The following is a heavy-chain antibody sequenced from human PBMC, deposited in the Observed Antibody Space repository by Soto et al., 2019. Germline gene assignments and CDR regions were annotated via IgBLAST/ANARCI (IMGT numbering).Heavy chain of an antibody. V-gene: IGHV4-34*01. J-gene: IGHJ4*02. CDR2: INHSGST. D-gene: IGHD2-15*01. CDR3: ASSIYCSGGSCYAGIGDY. Sequence: SETLSLTCAVYGGSFSGYYWSWIRQPPGKGLEWIGEINHSGSTNYNPSLKSRVTISVDTSKNQFSLKLSSVTAADTAVYYCASSIYCSGGSCYAGIGDYWGQGTLVTVSS. CDR1: GGSFSGYY.